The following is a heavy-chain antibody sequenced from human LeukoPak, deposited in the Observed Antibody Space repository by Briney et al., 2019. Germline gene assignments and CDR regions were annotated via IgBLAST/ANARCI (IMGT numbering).Heavy chain of an antibody. CDR2: ISAYTGKT. CDR3: ARGDGYCSGGSCMIFDY. Sequence: ASVKVSCKASGYTFTNYGITWVRQASGRGIEWMGWISAYTGKTNSAQKLQGRVTMTTDTSTSTGYMELSSLRSDDTAVYYCARGDGYCSGGSCMIFDYWGQGTLVTVSS. CDR1: GYTFTNYG. J-gene: IGHJ4*02. V-gene: IGHV1-18*01. D-gene: IGHD2-15*01.